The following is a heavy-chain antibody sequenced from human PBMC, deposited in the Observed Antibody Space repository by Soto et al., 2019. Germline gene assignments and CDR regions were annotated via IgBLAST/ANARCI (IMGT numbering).Heavy chain of an antibody. J-gene: IGHJ3*02. CDR2: VSSSGST. CDR3: ASGFDDSRGYSEAFDI. V-gene: IGHV4-59*01. CDR1: GGSISGGP. D-gene: IGHD3-22*01. Sequence: SGNPAITSTVPGGSISGGPWNCIRQPPGKGVEGIAYVSSSGSTKYNPSLKSRVTISIDTNKNQFSLRLSSVNAADTAVYYCASGFDDSRGYSEAFDIWGQGTKVTVS.